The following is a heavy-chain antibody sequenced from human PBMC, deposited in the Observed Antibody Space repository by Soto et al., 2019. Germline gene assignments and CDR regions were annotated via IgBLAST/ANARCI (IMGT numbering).Heavy chain of an antibody. CDR1: GASISSSRSY. CDR2: FYYTGGT. J-gene: IGHJ4*02. CDR3: ASPRQGNYDFLSGYYALDY. V-gene: IGHV4-39*01. Sequence: SETLSLTCTVSGASISSSRSYWGWVRQPPGKGLEWIVSFYYTGGTYSTYYNPSLKSRVTISVDTSKSQFSLNLRSVTAADTAVYYCASPRQGNYDFLSGYYALDYCGQGTLVTVYS. D-gene: IGHD3-3*01.